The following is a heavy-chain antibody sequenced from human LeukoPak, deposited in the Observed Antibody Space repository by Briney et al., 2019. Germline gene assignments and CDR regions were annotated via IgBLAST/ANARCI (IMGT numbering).Heavy chain of an antibody. V-gene: IGHV1-46*01. CDR1: GYTFTSYY. Sequence: ASVKVSCKASGYTFTSYYMHWVRQAPGQGLEWMGMINPSGGSTSYAQKFQGRVTMTRDTSTSTVYMELSSLRSEDTAVYYCLVLGYCSGGSCPPNAFDIWGRGTMVTVSS. D-gene: IGHD2-15*01. CDR2: INPSGGST. CDR3: LVLGYCSGGSCPPNAFDI. J-gene: IGHJ3*02.